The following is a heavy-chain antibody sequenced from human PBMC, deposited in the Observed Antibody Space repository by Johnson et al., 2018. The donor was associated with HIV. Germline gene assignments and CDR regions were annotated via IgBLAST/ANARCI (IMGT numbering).Heavy chain of an antibody. CDR1: GFTFDDYC. J-gene: IGHJ3*02. CDR3: ARDLKSYYDSSGYFDAFDI. D-gene: IGHD3-22*01. CDR2: INWNGGST. V-gene: IGHV3-20*04. Sequence: EVQLVESGGGVVRPGGSLRLSCAACGFTFDDYCMSWVRQAPGKGLEWVSGINWNGGSTGYADSVKGRFTISRDNAKNSLYLQMNSLRAEDTALYYCARDLKSYYDSSGYFDAFDIWGQGTMVTVSS.